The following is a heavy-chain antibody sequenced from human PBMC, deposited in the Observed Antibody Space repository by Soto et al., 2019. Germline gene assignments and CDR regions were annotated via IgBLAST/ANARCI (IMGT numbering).Heavy chain of an antibody. Sequence: KPSETLSLTCTVSGGSISSYYWSWIRQPPGKGLEWIGYIYYSGSTNYNPSLKSRVTISVDTSKNQFSLKLSSVTAADTAVYYCASMMGTVVPAAIPRKAPKYGDEPDDAFDIWGQGTMVTVSS. CDR1: GGSISSYY. J-gene: IGHJ3*02. D-gene: IGHD2-2*01. CDR2: IYYSGST. CDR3: ASMMGTVVPAAIPRKAPKYGDEPDDAFDI. V-gene: IGHV4-59*01.